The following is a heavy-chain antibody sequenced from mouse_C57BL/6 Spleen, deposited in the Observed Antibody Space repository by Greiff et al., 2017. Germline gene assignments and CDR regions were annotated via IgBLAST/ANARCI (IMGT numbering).Heavy chain of an antibody. J-gene: IGHJ3*01. CDR2: INPSTGGT. D-gene: IGHD2-4*01. CDR3: ANYDYGEFAY. V-gene: IGHV1-42*01. CDR1: GYSFTGYY. Sequence: VQLQQSGPELVKPGASVKISCKASGYSFTGYYMNWVKQSPEKSLEWIGEINPSTGGTTYNQKFKAKATLTVDKSSSTAYMQLKSLTSEDSAVYYCANYDYGEFAYWGQGTLVTVSA.